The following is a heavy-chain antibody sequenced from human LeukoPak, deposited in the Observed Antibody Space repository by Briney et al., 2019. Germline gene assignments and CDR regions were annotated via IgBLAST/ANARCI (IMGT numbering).Heavy chain of an antibody. Sequence: PSETLSLTCTVSGGSISSSSHYWGWIRQPPGMGLEWIGTVYYSGSSYYNPSLKSRVTISVDTSKNQFSLKLSSVTAADTAVYYCARRTGCGGDSPFDYWGQGTLVTVPS. J-gene: IGHJ4*02. CDR3: ARRTGCGGDSPFDY. CDR2: VYYSGSS. V-gene: IGHV4-39*01. CDR1: GGSISSSSHY. D-gene: IGHD2-21*02.